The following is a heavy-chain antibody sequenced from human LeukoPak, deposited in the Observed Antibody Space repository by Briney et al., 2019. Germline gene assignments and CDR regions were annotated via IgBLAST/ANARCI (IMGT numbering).Heavy chain of an antibody. CDR3: AREGTSGTHLNWFDP. CDR2: IYGSGST. V-gene: IGHV4-59*01. CDR1: GGSFSTYY. J-gene: IGHJ5*02. Sequence: SETLSLTCTVSGGSFSTYYWTWIRQPPGKGLEWIGHIYGSGSTNYNPSLKSRVTLSVDTSKNQFSLKLSSVTAADTAVYYCAREGTSGTHLNWFDPWGQGTLVTVSS. D-gene: IGHD1-1*01.